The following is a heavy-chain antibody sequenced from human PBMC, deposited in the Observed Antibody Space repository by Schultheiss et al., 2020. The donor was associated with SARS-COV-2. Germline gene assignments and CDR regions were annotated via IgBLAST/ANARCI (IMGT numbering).Heavy chain of an antibody. CDR2: INPNSGGT. V-gene: IGHV1-2*02. D-gene: IGHD6-19*01. J-gene: IGHJ4*02. CDR3: ARGRVGIAVAGTGY. Sequence: ASVKVSCKASGYTFTGLYMHWVRQAPGQGLEWMGWINPNSGGTNYAQKFQGRVTMTRDTSISTAYMELSRLRSDDTAVYYCARGRVGIAVAGTGYWGQGTLVTVSS. CDR1: GYTFTGLY.